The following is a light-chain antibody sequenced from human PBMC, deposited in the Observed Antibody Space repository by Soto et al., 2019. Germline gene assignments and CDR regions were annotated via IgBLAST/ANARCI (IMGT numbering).Light chain of an antibody. Sequence: EIVMTQSPATLSVSPGESATLSCSASQSVSTNLAWYQQKPGQAPRRLIYGPSIRATGIPARFSGSGSGTEFPLTINSLQSEDFALYYCQEYDKWPPGFTFGPVIRVD. J-gene: IGKJ3*01. CDR1: QSVSTN. CDR3: QEYDKWPPGFT. CDR2: GPS. V-gene: IGKV3-15*01.